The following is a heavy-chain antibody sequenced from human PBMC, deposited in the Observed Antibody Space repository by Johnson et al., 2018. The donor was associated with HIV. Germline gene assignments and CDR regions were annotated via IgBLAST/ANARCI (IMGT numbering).Heavy chain of an antibody. D-gene: IGHD4-23*01. CDR1: GFTFSSYG. CDR2: IRYDGNNK. Sequence: QLVESGGVVVQPGGSLRLSCAASGFTFSSYGMHWVRQAPGKGLEWVAFIRYDGNNKYYADSVKGRFTISRDNSKNTLYLQMNSLRAEDTAVYYCAKGLDYGGLLCAFDIWGQGTMVTVSS. CDR3: AKGLDYGGLLCAFDI. J-gene: IGHJ3*02. V-gene: IGHV3-30*02.